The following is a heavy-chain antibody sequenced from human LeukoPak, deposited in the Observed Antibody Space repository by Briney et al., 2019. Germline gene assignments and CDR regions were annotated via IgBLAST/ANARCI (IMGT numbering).Heavy chain of an antibody. V-gene: IGHV1-2*02. CDR1: GYTFTGYY. CDR3: ARMDRQLVQGIDY. J-gene: IGHJ4*02. CDR2: INPNSGGT. Sequence: ASVKVSCKASGYTFTGYYMHWVRQAPGQGLEWMGWINPNSGGTNYAQKFQGRVTMTGDTSISTAYMELSRLRSDDTAVYYCARMDRQLVQGIDYWGQGTLVTVSS. D-gene: IGHD6-13*01.